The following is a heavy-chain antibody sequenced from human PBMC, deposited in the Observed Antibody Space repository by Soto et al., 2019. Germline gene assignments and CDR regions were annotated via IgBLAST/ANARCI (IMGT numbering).Heavy chain of an antibody. CDR2: ISGSGSNT. CDR3: AEGGITLVRGSFDY. V-gene: IGHV3-23*01. CDR1: GFTFSNYA. D-gene: IGHD3-10*01. Sequence: PGGSLRLSCAASGFTFSNYAMSWVRQAPGKGLEWVSAISGSGSNTYYIDSVKGRLTISRDRSKTTLFLQMNNLRAEDTAVYYCAEGGITLVRGSFDYWGQGALVTVSS. J-gene: IGHJ4*02.